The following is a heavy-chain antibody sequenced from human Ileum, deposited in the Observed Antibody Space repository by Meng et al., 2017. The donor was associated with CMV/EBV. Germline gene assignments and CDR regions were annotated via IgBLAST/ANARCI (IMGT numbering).Heavy chain of an antibody. J-gene: IGHJ3*02. Sequence: GKSLKISCAASGFTFSNSWMHWVRQAPGKGLVWVSRINGDGGGITYADSVKGRFTISRDNAKNTLWLQMNTLRPEDTAVYYCASRVGVVGATHGAFDIWGPGTMVTVSS. V-gene: IGHV3-74*01. CDR2: INGDGGGI. CDR3: ASRVGVVGATHGAFDI. D-gene: IGHD1-26*01. CDR1: GFTFSNSW.